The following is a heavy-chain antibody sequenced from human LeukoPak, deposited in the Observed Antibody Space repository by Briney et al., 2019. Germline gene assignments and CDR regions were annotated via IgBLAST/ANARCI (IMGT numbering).Heavy chain of an antibody. CDR1: GFSFSDYI. D-gene: IGHD3-16*01. V-gene: IGHV3-72*01. CDR3: TRDGGEGGNSAFDI. J-gene: IGHJ3*02. CDR2: IRRGTNSYTT. Sequence: GGSLRLSCAASGFSFSDYILDWVRQAPGKGLEWVGRIRRGTNSYTTEYAAPVKGRFIISRDDSQNSLYLHMNSLKTEDTAVYHCTRDGGEGGNSAFDIWGQGTMVTVSS.